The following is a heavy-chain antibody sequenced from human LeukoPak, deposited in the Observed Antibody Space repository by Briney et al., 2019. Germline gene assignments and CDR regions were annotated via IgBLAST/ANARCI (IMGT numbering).Heavy chain of an antibody. CDR2: IRSKAYGGTT. Sequence: PGGSLRLSCTASGFTFGDYAMSWFRQAPGEGLEWVGFIRSKAYGGTTEYAASVKGRFTISRDDSKSIAYLQMNSLKTEDTAVYYCTRSGDSSGYCDYWGQGTLVTVSS. D-gene: IGHD3-22*01. CDR1: GFTFGDYA. CDR3: TRSGDSSGYCDY. J-gene: IGHJ4*02. V-gene: IGHV3-49*03.